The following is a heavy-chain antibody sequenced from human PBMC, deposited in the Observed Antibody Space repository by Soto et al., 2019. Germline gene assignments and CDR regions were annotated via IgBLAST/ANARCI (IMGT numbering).Heavy chain of an antibody. J-gene: IGHJ5*02. Sequence: SETLSLTCAVYGGSFSGYYWSWIRQPPGKGLEWIGEINHSGSTNYNPSLKSRVTISVDTSKNQFSLKLGSVTAADTAVYYCARGRYCSSTSCYHNWFDHWGQGTLVTVSS. V-gene: IGHV4-34*01. CDR2: INHSGST. CDR1: GGSFSGYY. CDR3: ARGRYCSSTSCYHNWFDH. D-gene: IGHD2-2*01.